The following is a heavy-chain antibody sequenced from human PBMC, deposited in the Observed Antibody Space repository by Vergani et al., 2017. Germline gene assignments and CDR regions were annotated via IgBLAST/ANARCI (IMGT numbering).Heavy chain of an antibody. CDR1: GYIFSNFW. D-gene: IGHD3-10*01. CDR2: IYPGDSEV. Sequence: EVQLVQSGAEVKKPGESLKISCQAFGYIFSNFWIGWVRQRPGRGLEWMGIIYPGDSEVKSNPTFRGQVIFSVDTSVNTAYLQWRSLQASDTATYFCASGGHGSENGGALQLWGQGTLVTVSS. J-gene: IGHJ4*02. CDR3: ASGGHGSENGGALQL. V-gene: IGHV5-51*01.